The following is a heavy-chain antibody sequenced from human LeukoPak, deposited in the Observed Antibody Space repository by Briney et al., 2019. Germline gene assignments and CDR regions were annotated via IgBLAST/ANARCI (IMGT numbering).Heavy chain of an antibody. Sequence: GGSLRLSCAASGFTFSSYAMHWVRQAPGKGLEWVAVISYDGSNKYYADSVKGRFTISRDNSKNTLYLQMDSLRAEDTAVYFCARDNRDYSTPYYFDYWGQGTLVTVSS. CDR1: GFTFSSYA. CDR3: ARDNRDYSTPYYFDY. V-gene: IGHV3-30*04. J-gene: IGHJ4*02. CDR2: ISYDGSNK. D-gene: IGHD4-11*01.